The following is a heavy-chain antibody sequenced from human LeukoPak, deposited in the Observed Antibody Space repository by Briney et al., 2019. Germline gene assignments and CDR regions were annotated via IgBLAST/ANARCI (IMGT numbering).Heavy chain of an antibody. Sequence: PSETLSLTCTVSGGSISSGGYYWSWIRQHPGKGLEWMGYIYYSGSTYYNPSLKSRVTISVDTSKNQFSLKLSSVTAADTAVYYCARDRYYGSGSYPYFDYWGQGTLVTVSS. CDR3: ARDRYYGSGSYPYFDY. J-gene: IGHJ4*02. CDR2: IYYSGST. CDR1: GGSISSGGYY. V-gene: IGHV4-31*03. D-gene: IGHD3-10*01.